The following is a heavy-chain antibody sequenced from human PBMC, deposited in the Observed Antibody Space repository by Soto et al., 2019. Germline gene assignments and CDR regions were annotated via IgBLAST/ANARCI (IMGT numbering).Heavy chain of an antibody. J-gene: IGHJ6*02. V-gene: IGHV2-70*01. CDR2: IDWDDDK. D-gene: IGHD3-10*01. Sequence: GSGPTLVNPTQTLTLTCTFSGFSLSTSGMCVSWIRQPPGKALEWLALIDWDDDKYYSTSLKTRLTISKDTSKNQVVLTMTNMDPVDTATYYCARIPGMGNTDYYYYCGMDVWGQGTTGTVSS. CDR3: ARIPGMGNTDYYYYCGMDV. CDR1: GFSLSTSGMC.